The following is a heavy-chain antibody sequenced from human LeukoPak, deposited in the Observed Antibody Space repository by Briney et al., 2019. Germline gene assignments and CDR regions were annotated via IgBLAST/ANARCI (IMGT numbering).Heavy chain of an antibody. D-gene: IGHD3-10*01. CDR3: TRHGSNSGSYPDY. J-gene: IGHJ4*02. CDR1: GFTFSGSA. V-gene: IGHV3-73*01. Sequence: GGSLRLSCAASGFTFSGSAMHWVRQASGKGLEWVGRIRSKACTYATAYAASVKGRFTISRDDSKNMAYLQMNSLKTEDTAVYYCTRHGSNSGSYPDYWGQGTLVTVSS. CDR2: IRSKACTYAT.